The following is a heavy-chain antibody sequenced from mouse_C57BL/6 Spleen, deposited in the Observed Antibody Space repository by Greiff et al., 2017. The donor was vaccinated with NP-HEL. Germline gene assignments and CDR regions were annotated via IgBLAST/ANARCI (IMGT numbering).Heavy chain of an antibody. CDR2: IYPGDGDT. CDR1: GYAFSSYW. V-gene: IGHV1-80*01. D-gene: IGHD2-3*01. J-gene: IGHJ3*01. Sequence: VKLMESGAELVKPGASVKISCKASGYAFSSYWMNWVKQRPGKGLEWIGQIYPGDGDTNYNGKFKGKATLTADKSSSTAYMQLSSLTSEDSAVYFCARDGGAWFAYWGQGTLVTVSA. CDR3: ARDGGAWFAY.